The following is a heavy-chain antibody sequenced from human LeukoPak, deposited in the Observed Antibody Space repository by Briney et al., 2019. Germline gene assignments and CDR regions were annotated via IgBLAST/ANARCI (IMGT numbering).Heavy chain of an antibody. D-gene: IGHD4-23*01. J-gene: IGHJ4*02. CDR1: GGSINSYY. CDR3: ARGGKATVVTM. CDR2: INSSGST. Sequence: SETLSPTCTVSGGSINSYYWSWIRQPAGKGLEWIGRINSSGSTNYNPSLKSRVSMSVDTSKNQFSLKLTSVTAADTAVYYCARGGKATVVTMWGQGILVTVSS. V-gene: IGHV4-4*07.